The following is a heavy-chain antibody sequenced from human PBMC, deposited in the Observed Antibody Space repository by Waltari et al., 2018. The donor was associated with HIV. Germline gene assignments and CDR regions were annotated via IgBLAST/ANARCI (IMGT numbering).Heavy chain of an antibody. CDR3: ARDQHSATNYYGLDV. J-gene: IGHJ6*02. CDR1: GFNFSNYA. Sequence: QVHLVESGGAVVQSGKSLRLSCAASGFNFSNYAMHLVRQGPGKGREWLSGIWAEGSHESYADFAKGRFTISRDDSDNTLFLYLSGLRADDTAVYYCARDQHSATNYYGLDVWGQGTTVTVS. D-gene: IGHD3-10*01. CDR2: IWAEGSHE. V-gene: IGHV3-33*02.